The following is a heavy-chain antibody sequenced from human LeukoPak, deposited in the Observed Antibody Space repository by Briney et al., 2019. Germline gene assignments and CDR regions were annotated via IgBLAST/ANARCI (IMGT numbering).Heavy chain of an antibody. CDR3: ARLHYYYGMDV. CDR2: IYYSGNT. CDR1: GGSISSSTYY. V-gene: IGHV4-39*01. J-gene: IGHJ6*02. Sequence: SETLSLTCTVSGGSISSSTYYWGWIRQPPGKGLEWIGSIYYSGNTYYNPSLKSRVTISVDASKNQFSLKLSSVTAADTAVYYCARLHYYYGMDVWGQGTTVTVSS.